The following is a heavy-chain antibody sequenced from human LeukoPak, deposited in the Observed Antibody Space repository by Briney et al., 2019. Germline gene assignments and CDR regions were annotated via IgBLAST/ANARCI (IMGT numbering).Heavy chain of an antibody. J-gene: IGHJ4*02. CDR2: INPNSGGT. CDR3: ALNDYGDGLGY. Sequence: LGASVKVSCKASGYTFTVYYIHWVRQAPGQGLEWMGWINPNSGGTNYAQRFQGRVTMTRDTSFSTAYMELSRLRSDDTAVYYCALNDYGDGLGYWGQGTLVTGFS. V-gene: IGHV1-2*03. CDR1: GYTFTVYY. D-gene: IGHD4-17*01.